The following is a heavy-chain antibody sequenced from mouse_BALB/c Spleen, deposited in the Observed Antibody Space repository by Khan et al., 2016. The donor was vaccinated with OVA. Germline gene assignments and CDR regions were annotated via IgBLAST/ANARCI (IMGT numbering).Heavy chain of an antibody. V-gene: IGHV1S135*01. CDR2: IDPFNGGT. CDR1: GYSFTSYY. J-gene: IGHJ3*01. Sequence: VQLQQSGPELMKPGASVNISCKASGYSFTSYYIHWVKQSHGKSLEWIGYIDPFNGGTDYNQKFKGKATLTVDKSSSTAYMHLSSLKSEDSAVYYCARGAFGYWGQGTLVTVSA. CDR3: ARGAFGY.